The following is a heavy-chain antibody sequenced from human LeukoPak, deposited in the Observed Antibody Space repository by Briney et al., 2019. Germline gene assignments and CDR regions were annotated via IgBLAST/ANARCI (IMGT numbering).Heavy chain of an antibody. CDR2: IYYSGST. Sequence: SQTLSLTCTVSGDSTSSGDYYWSWIRQPPGKGLEWIGYIYYSGSTYYNPSLKSRVSISVDTSKNQFSLKLSSVTAADTAVYYCARDGEYSSSWQKFDYWGQGTLVTVSS. CDR1: GDSTSSGDYY. J-gene: IGHJ4*02. D-gene: IGHD6-13*01. V-gene: IGHV4-30-4*08. CDR3: ARDGEYSSSWQKFDY.